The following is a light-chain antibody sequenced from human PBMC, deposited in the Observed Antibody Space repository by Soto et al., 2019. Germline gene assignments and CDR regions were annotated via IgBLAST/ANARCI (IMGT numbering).Light chain of an antibody. CDR2: GAS. CDR3: QQYKDWFSIT. J-gene: IGKJ5*01. Sequence: EVVMTQSPATLSVSPGETVTLSCRASQSVSTKSAWYQQRPGQAPRLLIYGASTRATGIPARFSGSGSGTEFTLTISSLQSEHFALYYCQQYKDWFSITFGQGTRLEIK. CDR1: QSVSTK. V-gene: IGKV3-15*01.